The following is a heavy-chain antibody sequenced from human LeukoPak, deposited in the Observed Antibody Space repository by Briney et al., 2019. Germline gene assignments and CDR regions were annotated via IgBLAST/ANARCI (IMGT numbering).Heavy chain of an antibody. J-gene: IGHJ5*02. Sequence: NPSETLSLTCTVSGGSISGYYWSWIRQPPGKGLEWIGYIYYTGSTNYNPSLKSRVIISVDTSKNQFSLKVSSVTAADTAVYYCVRSKSGTYGWFVPWGQGTLVTVSS. CDR1: GGSISGYY. V-gene: IGHV4-59*01. CDR2: IYYTGST. D-gene: IGHD4-17*01. CDR3: VRSKSGTYGWFVP.